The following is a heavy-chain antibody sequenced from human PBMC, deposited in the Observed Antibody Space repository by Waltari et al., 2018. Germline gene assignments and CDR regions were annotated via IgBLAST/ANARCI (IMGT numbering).Heavy chain of an antibody. CDR3: ARVRGYCSGGSCSSLTYYYYGMDV. D-gene: IGHD2-15*01. CDR2: INPNSGGT. Sequence: QVQLVQSGAEVKKPGSSVKVSCKASGYTFTGYYMHWVRQAPGQGLEWMGRINPNSGGTNYAQKFQGRVTMTRDTSISTAYMELSRLRSDDTAVYYCARVRGYCSGGSCSSLTYYYYGMDVWGQGTTVTVSS. CDR1: GYTFTGYY. J-gene: IGHJ6*02. V-gene: IGHV1-2*06.